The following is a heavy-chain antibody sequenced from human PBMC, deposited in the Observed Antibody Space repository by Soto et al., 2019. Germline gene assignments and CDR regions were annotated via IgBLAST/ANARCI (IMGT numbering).Heavy chain of an antibody. CDR2: INAGNGNT. CDR3: ARGPSNKAVTLNWFDP. CDR1: GYTFTSYA. Sequence: QVQLVQSGAEEKKPGASVKVSCKASGYTFTSYAMHWVRQAPGQRLEWMGWINAGNGNTKYSQKFQGRVTITRDTSASTAYMELSSLRSEDTAVYYCARGPSNKAVTLNWFDPWGQGTLVTVSS. J-gene: IGHJ5*02. V-gene: IGHV1-3*05. D-gene: IGHD4-17*01.